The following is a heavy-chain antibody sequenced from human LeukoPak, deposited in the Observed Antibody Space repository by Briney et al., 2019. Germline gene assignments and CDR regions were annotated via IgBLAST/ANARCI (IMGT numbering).Heavy chain of an antibody. CDR2: ITTDGGRT. CDR1: GFTFSSFR. J-gene: IGHJ4*02. Sequence: PGGSLRLSCVASGFTFSSFRMHWVRQAPGKGLEYVSAITTDGGRTFYVNSVEGRFTVSRDNSKNPLYLQMGGLRTEDTAVYYCAREPAFGDLDYWGQGTLVTVSS. V-gene: IGHV3-64*01. CDR3: AREPAFGDLDY. D-gene: IGHD4-17*01.